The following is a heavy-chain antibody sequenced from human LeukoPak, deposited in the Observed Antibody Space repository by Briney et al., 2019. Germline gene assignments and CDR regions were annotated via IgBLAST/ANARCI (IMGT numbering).Heavy chain of an antibody. J-gene: IGHJ4*02. CDR3: ARTARTYYYDSSGYFHFLFDY. CDR1: GGSFSGYY. D-gene: IGHD3-22*01. V-gene: IGHV4-34*01. Sequence: MTSETLSLTCAVYGGSFSGYYWSWIRQPPGKGLEWIGEINHSGSTNYNPSLKSRVTISVDTSKNQFSLKLSSVTAADTAVYYCARTARTYYYDSSGYFHFLFDYWGQGTLVTVSS. CDR2: INHSGST.